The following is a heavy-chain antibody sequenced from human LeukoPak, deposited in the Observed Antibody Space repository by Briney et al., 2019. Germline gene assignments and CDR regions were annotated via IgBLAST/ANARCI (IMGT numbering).Heavy chain of an antibody. CDR2: ISSSGSTI. CDR1: GFTFSDYY. J-gene: IGHJ4*02. Sequence: GGSLRLSCAASGFTFSDYYMSWIRQAPGKGLEWVSYISSSGSTIYYADSVKGRFTISRDNSKNTLYLQMNSLRAEDTAVYYCAKDMRITMILMVKAPTEFDYWGQGTLVTVSS. D-gene: IGHD3-22*01. V-gene: IGHV3-11*01. CDR3: AKDMRITMILMVKAPTEFDY.